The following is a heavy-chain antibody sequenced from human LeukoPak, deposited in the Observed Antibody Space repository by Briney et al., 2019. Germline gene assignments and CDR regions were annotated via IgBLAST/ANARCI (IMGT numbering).Heavy chain of an antibody. CDR2: IRRKAYGGTT. V-gene: IGHV3-49*04. CDR1: GGSISGKY. Sequence: LSLTCSVSGGSISGKYWSWVRQAPGKGLEWVGFIRRKAYGGTTEYAASVKGRFTISRDDSKSIAYLQMNSLKTEDTAVYYCTRPYSSGWYRLDYWGQGTLVTVSS. D-gene: IGHD6-19*01. CDR3: TRPYSSGWYRLDY. J-gene: IGHJ4*02.